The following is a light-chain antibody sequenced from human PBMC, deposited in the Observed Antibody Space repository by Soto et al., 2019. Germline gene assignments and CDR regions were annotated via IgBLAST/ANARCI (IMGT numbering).Light chain of an antibody. CDR3: QQYDRSPRT. V-gene: IGKV3-20*01. CDR1: QSVSTS. J-gene: IGKJ1*01. CDR2: GAS. Sequence: IVLTHAPDTLSLSPGEIATLSFRASQSVSTSVGWYQQKPGQAPRLLIYGASNRATGIPDRFSGSGSGTDFTLTISRLEPEDFAVYYCQQYDRSPRTFGQGTKVDIK.